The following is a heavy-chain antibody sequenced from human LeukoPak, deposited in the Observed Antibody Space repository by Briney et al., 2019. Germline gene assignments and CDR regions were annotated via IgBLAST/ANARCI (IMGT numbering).Heavy chain of an antibody. V-gene: IGHV4-30-4*01. D-gene: IGHD3-10*01. J-gene: IGHJ6*02. CDR1: GGSISSGDYY. Sequence: SGTLSLTCTVSGGSISSGDYYWSWIRQPPGKGLEWIGYIYYSGSTYYNPSLKSRVTISVDTSKNQFSLKLSSVTAADTAVYYCAREQGFGELPLYGMDVWGQGTTVTVSS. CDR3: AREQGFGELPLYGMDV. CDR2: IYYSGST.